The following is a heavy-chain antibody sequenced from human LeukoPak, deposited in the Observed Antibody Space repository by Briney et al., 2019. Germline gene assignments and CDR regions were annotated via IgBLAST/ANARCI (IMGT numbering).Heavy chain of an antibody. CDR1: GFTFSSYA. Sequence: GGSLRLSCAASGFTFSSYAMAWVRQAPGKGLEWVAVISYDGSNKYYADSVKGRFTISRDNSKNTLYLQMNSLRAEDTAVYYCARPNSSSWYGNWFDPWGQGTLVTVSS. D-gene: IGHD6-13*01. CDR3: ARPNSSSWYGNWFDP. V-gene: IGHV3-30*04. CDR2: ISYDGSNK. J-gene: IGHJ5*02.